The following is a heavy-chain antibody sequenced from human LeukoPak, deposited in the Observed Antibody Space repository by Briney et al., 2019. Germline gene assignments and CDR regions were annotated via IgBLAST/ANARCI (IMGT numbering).Heavy chain of an antibody. J-gene: IGHJ4*02. CDR3: ARANSGWFYYFDY. CDR2: IYHSGST. CDR1: GYSISSGYY. V-gene: IGHV4-38-2*02. Sequence: PSETLSLTCTVSGYSISSGYYWGWIRQPPGKGLEWIGSIYHSGSTYYNPSLKSRVTISVDTSKNQFSLKLTSVTAADTAVYYCARANSGWFYYFDYRGQGTLVTVSS. D-gene: IGHD6-19*01.